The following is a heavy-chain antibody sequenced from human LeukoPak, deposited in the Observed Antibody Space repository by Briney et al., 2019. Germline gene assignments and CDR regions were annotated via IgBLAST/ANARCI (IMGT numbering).Heavy chain of an antibody. V-gene: IGHV1-2*02. D-gene: IGHD3-22*01. J-gene: IGHJ4*02. CDR2: INLNSGGT. CDR3: AKDAVTVATPYFDF. CDR1: VFTFTGYY. Sequence: ASVKVSCKTSVFTFTGYYVHWVRPAPGQGLEWMGWINLNSGGTTYAQNFQGRFTMTRDTSISTAYMELSRLRSDDTAVYFCAKDAVTVATPYFDFWGQGTLVTVSS.